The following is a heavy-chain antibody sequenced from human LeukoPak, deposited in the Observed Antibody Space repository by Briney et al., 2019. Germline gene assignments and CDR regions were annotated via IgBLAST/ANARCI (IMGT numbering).Heavy chain of an antibody. CDR3: AKAVTGDHRLGGFYYMDV. J-gene: IGHJ6*03. D-gene: IGHD1-20*01. CDR2: IWYGGSNK. V-gene: IGHV3-30*02. Sequence: GGSLRLSCAASGFTFSSYGMHWVRQAPGKGLEWVAVIWYGGSNKYYADSVKGRFTISRGNSKNTLYLQMNSLRAEDTAVYYCAKAVTGDHRLGGFYYMDVWGKGTTVTVSS. CDR1: GFTFSSYG.